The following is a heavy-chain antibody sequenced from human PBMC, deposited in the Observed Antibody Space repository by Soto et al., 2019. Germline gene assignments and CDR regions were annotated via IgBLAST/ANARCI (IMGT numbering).Heavy chain of an antibody. CDR1: GGSISSSSYY. D-gene: IGHD5-12*01. V-gene: IGHV4-39*01. CDR3: ARLYVEMATISWFDP. Sequence: SETLSLTCTVSGGSISSSSYYWGWIRQPPGKGLEWIGSIYYSGSTYYNPSLKSRVTISVDTSKNQFSLKLSSVTAADTAVYYCARLYVEMATISWFDPWGQGTLVNVSS. J-gene: IGHJ5*02. CDR2: IYYSGST.